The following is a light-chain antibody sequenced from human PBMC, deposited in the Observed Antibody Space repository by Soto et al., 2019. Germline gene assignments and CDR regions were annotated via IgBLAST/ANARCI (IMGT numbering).Light chain of an antibody. V-gene: IGLV1-40*01. CDR3: QSYDSSLSSYV. CDR2: GNS. CDR1: SSSIGAGYD. J-gene: IGLJ1*01. Sequence: QLVLTQPPSVSGAPGQRVTISCTGSSSSIGAGYDVHWYQHLPGTAPKLLIYGNSNRPSGVPDRFSGSKSATSASLAITGLQAEDEADYYCQSYDSSLSSYVFGTGTKLTVL.